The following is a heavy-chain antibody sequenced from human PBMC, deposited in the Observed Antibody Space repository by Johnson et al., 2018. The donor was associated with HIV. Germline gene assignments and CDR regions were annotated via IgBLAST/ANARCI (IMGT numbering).Heavy chain of an antibody. D-gene: IGHD6-19*01. CDR1: RFSSDHYA. CDR3: VRGGQWGATDAFDV. Sequence: QVQLVDSGGAAGQSGKPLRLSCLTSRFSSDHYAKHWVRQAPGKGLAWVAVISHDETSKNYPYSVKGRFFISRDTSKKTWFLQMNSLRPEDTAVYYCVRGGQWGATDAFDVWGQGTMVTVSS. V-gene: IGHV3-30*03. CDR2: ISHDETSK. J-gene: IGHJ3*01.